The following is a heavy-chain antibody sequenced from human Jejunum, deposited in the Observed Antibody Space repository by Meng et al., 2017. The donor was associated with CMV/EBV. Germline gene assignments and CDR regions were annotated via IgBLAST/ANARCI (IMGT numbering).Heavy chain of an antibody. V-gene: IGHV4-31*03. CDR2: IYRSGTT. CDR1: GGAINSGDYC. D-gene: IGHD3-10*01. Sequence: CTVSGGAINSGDYCWSWIRQHPGKGLEWIGYIYRSGTTYHNPSLKSRVAISVDTSKNQFSLNLNSVTAADTAVYFCARGSEGVTGFDYWGQGSLVTVSS. J-gene: IGHJ4*02. CDR3: ARGSEGVTGFDY.